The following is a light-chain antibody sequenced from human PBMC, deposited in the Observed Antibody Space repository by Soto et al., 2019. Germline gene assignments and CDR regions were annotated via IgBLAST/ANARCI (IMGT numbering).Light chain of an antibody. Sequence: EIVMTQSPATLSVSPGERASVSCRASQSVSSNLAWYQQKPGQAPRLLIYDASNRATGIPARFSGSGSGTDFTLTISSLEPEDFAVYYCQQRSNWPPFTFGQGTRLEIK. CDR3: QQRSNWPPFT. CDR2: DAS. CDR1: QSVSSN. V-gene: IGKV3-11*01. J-gene: IGKJ5*01.